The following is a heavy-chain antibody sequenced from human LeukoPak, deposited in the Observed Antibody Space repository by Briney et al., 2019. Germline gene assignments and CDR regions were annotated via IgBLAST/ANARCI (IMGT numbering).Heavy chain of an antibody. Sequence: PSETLSLTCTVSGGSISSSNSYWGWIRQPPGKGLEWIGSIYYTGSTYSNPSLKSRVTISMDTSKNQFSLKLSSVTAADTAVYYCARHWGDLLYYYGSGSYYKRKYFDYWGQGTLVTVSS. CDR1: GGSISSSNSY. J-gene: IGHJ4*02. V-gene: IGHV4-39*01. CDR3: ARHWGDLLYYYGSGSYYKRKYFDY. D-gene: IGHD3-10*01. CDR2: IYYTGST.